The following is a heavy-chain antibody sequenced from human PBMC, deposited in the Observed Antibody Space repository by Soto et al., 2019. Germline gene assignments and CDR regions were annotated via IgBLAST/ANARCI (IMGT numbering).Heavy chain of an antibody. Sequence: ASVKVSCKASGYTFTRYTMNWVRQAPGQRLEWMGWINPDNGNTKSSQKFQDRVIITRDTSASTAYMDLSSLRSEDTAVYYCPRGLATGQIDTWGQGPLVTVSS. CDR1: GYTFTRYT. CDR3: PRGLATGQIDT. V-gene: IGHV1-3*01. J-gene: IGHJ5*02. CDR2: INPDNGNT.